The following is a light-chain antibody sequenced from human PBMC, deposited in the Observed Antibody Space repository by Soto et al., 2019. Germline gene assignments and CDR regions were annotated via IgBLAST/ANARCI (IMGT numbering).Light chain of an antibody. J-gene: IGLJ1*01. Sequence: QSVLTQPASVSGSPGQSITISCTGTSSNIGVYNLVSWYQQHPGKAPKLMIYEVNKRPSGVSNRFSGSKSGDTASLTISGLQAEDVADYFCCSYAGSSTYVFGTVTKVTVL. CDR1: SSNIGVYNL. CDR2: EVN. V-gene: IGLV2-23*02. CDR3: CSYAGSSTYV.